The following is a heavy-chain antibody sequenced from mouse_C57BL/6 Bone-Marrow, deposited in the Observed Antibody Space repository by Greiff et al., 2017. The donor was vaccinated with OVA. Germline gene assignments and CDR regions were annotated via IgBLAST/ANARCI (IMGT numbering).Heavy chain of an antibody. CDR2: INPSNGGT. J-gene: IGHJ4*01. D-gene: IGHD2-4*01. CDR1: GYTFTSYW. Sequence: VKLQQPGTDLVKPGASVKLSCKASGYTFTSYWMHWVKQRPGQGLEWIGNINPSNGGTNYNEKFKSKATLTVDKSSSTAYMQLSSLTSEDSAIYFCARERDYDGYYAMDYWGQGTSVTVSS. V-gene: IGHV1-53*01. CDR3: ARERDYDGYYAMDY.